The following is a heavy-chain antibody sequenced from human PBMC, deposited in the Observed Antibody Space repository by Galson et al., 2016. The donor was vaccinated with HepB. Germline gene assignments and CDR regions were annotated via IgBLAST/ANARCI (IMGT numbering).Heavy chain of an antibody. CDR2: ITNSGSHV. V-gene: IGHV3-21*01. D-gene: IGHD6-13*01. J-gene: IGHJ4*01. CDR1: GFRFSSYT. CDR3: ARTQQVAHFDF. Sequence: SLRLSCAASGFRFSSYTLNWVRQAPGKGLEWVSSITNSGSHVYLADSIKGRFTISRDNAKNLLYLQMTSLRADDTAVYFCARTQQVAHFDFWGQGTLVTVSS.